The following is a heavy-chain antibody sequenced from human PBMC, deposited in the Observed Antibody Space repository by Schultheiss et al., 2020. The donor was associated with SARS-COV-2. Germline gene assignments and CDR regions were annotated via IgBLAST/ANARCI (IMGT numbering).Heavy chain of an antibody. J-gene: IGHJ5*02. CDR1: DVSFTGYY. D-gene: IGHD3-10*01. Sequence: SQTLSLTCAAYDVSFTGYYWSWIRQPPGKGLEWIGSIYHSGSTYYNPSLKSRVTISVDTSKNQFSLKLNSVTAADTAVYYCARSHRRGWFDPWGQGTLVTVSS. CDR2: IYHSGST. V-gene: IGHV4-34*01. CDR3: ARSHRRGWFDP.